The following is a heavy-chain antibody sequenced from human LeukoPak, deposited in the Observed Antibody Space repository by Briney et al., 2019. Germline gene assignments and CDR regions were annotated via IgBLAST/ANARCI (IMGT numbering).Heavy chain of an antibody. CDR1: GFTFSSYW. D-gene: IGHD1-26*01. CDR2: INQDGSEK. J-gene: IGHJ4*02. CDR3: ARARGGSNSDY. V-gene: IGHV3-7*05. Sequence: GGSLRLSCAASGFTFSSYWMRWVRQAPGKGLGWVASINQDGSEKYYVDSVKGRFTTSRDNAKNSLYLQMNSLRADDTAVYYCARARGGSNSDYWGQGTLVTVSS.